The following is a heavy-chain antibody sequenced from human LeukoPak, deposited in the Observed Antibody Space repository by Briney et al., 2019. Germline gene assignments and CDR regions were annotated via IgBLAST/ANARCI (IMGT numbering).Heavy chain of an antibody. Sequence: PSETLSLTCAVSGYSISSGYYWGWIRQPPGKGLEWIGSIYHSGSTYYNPSLKSRVTISVDTSKNQFSLKLSSVTAADTAVYYCARQWGYCSSTSCYSPTRFDPWGQGTLVTVSS. CDR3: ARQWGYCSSTSCYSPTRFDP. CDR1: GYSISSGYY. J-gene: IGHJ5*02. CDR2: IYHSGST. D-gene: IGHD2-2*02. V-gene: IGHV4-38-2*01.